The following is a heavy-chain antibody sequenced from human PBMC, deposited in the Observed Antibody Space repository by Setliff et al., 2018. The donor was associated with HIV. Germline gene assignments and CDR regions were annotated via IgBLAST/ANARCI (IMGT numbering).Heavy chain of an antibody. CDR2: IYYTGTT. Sequence: SETLSLTCTVSGGSISSGDYSWSWIRQPAGKGLEWIGYIYYTGTTKNNPSLKSRVTMSIDTSKNQFSLKLSSVTAADTAVYYCARGLWFGGSYWFDPWGQGTLVTVSS. CDR3: ARGLWFGGSYWFDP. CDR1: GGSISSGDYS. D-gene: IGHD3-10*01. V-gene: IGHV4-61*10. J-gene: IGHJ5*02.